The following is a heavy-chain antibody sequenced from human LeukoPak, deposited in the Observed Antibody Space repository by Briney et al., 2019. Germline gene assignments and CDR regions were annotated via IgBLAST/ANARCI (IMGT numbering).Heavy chain of an antibody. J-gene: IGHJ4*02. Sequence: QPGRSLRLSCAASGFTFPSYGMHWVRQAPGKGLEWVSGITASGGTTHYADSVKGRFTISRDNSKNTLFLQMDSLRAEDTAVYYCAKDADSGWYIYYFDYWGQGTLVTVSS. V-gene: IGHV3-23*01. CDR3: AKDADSGWYIYYFDY. CDR2: ITASGGTT. D-gene: IGHD6-19*01. CDR1: GFTFPSYG.